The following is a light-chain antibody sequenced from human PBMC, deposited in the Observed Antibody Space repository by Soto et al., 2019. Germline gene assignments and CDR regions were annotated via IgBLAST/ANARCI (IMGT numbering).Light chain of an antibody. CDR1: QTISSW. Sequence: DIEMTQSPSTLSVSVGDRVTITCWASQTISSWLAWYQQKPGKAPKLLIYKASTLKSGVPSRLRGSGYGTELTITISSMQNDDFETYYCQHYNSYPEAFGQGTKVDIK. CDR2: KAS. V-gene: IGKV1-5*03. CDR3: QHYNSYPEA. J-gene: IGKJ1*01.